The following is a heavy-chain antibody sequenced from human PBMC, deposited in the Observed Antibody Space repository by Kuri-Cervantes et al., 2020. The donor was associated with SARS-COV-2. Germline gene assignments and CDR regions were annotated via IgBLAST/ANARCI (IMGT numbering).Heavy chain of an antibody. Sequence: LSLTCAACGFTFSSYDMHWVRQAPGKGLEWVSDISGIGGYTYYADFVKGRFTTSRDDSKNTLYVHMNNLRVDDTAVYYCVGHGSSSIWGQGTLVTVSS. J-gene: IGHJ4*02. D-gene: IGHD6-13*01. CDR1: GFTFSSYD. V-gene: IGHV3-23*01. CDR3: VGHGSSSI. CDR2: ISGIGGYT.